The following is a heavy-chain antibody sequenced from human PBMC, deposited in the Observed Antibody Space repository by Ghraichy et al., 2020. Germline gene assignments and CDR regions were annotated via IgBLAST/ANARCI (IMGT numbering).Heavy chain of an antibody. V-gene: IGHV4-59*01. CDR3: ARVAIPAAHECWFDP. CDR1: GGSISSYY. Sequence: SETLSLTCTVSGGSISSYYWSWIRQPPGKGLEWIGYIYYSGSTNYNPSLKSRVTISVDTSKNQFSLKLSSVTAADTAVYYCARVAIPAAHECWFDPWGQGTLVTVSS. J-gene: IGHJ5*02. D-gene: IGHD2-2*01. CDR2: IYYSGST.